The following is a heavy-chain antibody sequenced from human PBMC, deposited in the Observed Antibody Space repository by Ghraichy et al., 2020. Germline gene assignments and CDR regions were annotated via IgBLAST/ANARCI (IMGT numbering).Heavy chain of an antibody. J-gene: IGHJ5*02. D-gene: IGHD4-17*01. CDR2: ISAYNGNT. CDR1: GYTFTSYG. V-gene: IGHV1-18*04. Sequence: ASVKVSCKASGYTFTSYGISWVRQAPGQGLEWMGWISAYNGNTNYAQKLQGRVTMTTDTSTSTAYMELRSLRSDDTAVYYCARNVYGDYVGAGPWFDPWGQGTLVTVSS. CDR3: ARNVYGDYVGAGPWFDP.